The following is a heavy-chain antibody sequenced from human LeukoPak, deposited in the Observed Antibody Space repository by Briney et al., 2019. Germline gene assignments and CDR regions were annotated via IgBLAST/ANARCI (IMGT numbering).Heavy chain of an antibody. CDR1: GGSISGYY. Sequence: SETLSPTCTVSGGSISGYYWSWIRQPAGKGLEWIGRMSTSGNSNYIPSLVSRVTMSVDTSKNQFSLNLSSVTAADTAVYYCARESGSMRWFDPWGQGTLVTVSS. CDR2: MSTSGNS. V-gene: IGHV4-4*07. D-gene: IGHD6-25*01. CDR3: ARESGSMRWFDP. J-gene: IGHJ5*02.